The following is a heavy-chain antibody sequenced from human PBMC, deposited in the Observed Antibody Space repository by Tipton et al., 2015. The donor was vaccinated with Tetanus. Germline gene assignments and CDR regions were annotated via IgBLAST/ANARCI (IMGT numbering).Heavy chain of an antibody. J-gene: IGHJ4*02. Sequence: QVQLVQSGAEVKKPGASVKVSCKASGYTLTSYHMHWVRQAPGQGLEWMGIINPIGGRTNYDQKFQGRITMTGDTSTSTVYKDLTGLRSEDRAVDSGGRAGGGGRRINEPAGIDYWGQGTLVTVSS. CDR2: INPIGGRT. V-gene: IGHV1-46*01. CDR1: GYTLTSYH. D-gene: IGHD3-16*01. CDR3: GRAGGGGRRINEPAGIDY.